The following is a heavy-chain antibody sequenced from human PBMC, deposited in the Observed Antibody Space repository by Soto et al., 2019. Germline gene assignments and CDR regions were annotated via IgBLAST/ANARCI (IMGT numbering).Heavy chain of an antibody. D-gene: IGHD2-2*01. CDR2: ISGNTGKT. V-gene: IGHV1-18*01. Sequence: QVQLVQSGAEVTEPGASVKVSCKASGYTFISYGVSWVRQAPGQGLEWMGWISGNTGKTNYAQKLQGRVIMTTDTPTSTDYMELKSLTSDGTAVYDCARDCNCSNTGCQKCFGPWGQGTLVTVSS. CDR1: GYTFISYG. J-gene: IGHJ5*02. CDR3: ARDCNCSNTGCQKCFGP.